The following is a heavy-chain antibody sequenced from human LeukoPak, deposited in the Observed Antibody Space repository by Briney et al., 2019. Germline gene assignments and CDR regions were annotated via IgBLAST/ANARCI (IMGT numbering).Heavy chain of an antibody. CDR3: ARGGSSSYYFDY. CDR2: ISSSSYI. V-gene: IGHV3-21*01. Sequence: PGGSLRLSCAASGFTFSSYSMNWVRQAPGKGLEWVSSISSSSYIYYADSVKGRFTISRDNAKNSLYLQMNSLRAEDTAVYYCARGGSSSYYFDYWGQGTLVTVSS. J-gene: IGHJ4*02. D-gene: IGHD6-6*01. CDR1: GFTFSSYS.